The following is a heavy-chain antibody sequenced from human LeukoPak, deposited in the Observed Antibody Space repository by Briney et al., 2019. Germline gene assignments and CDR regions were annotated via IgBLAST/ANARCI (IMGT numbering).Heavy chain of an antibody. D-gene: IGHD5-18*01. J-gene: IGHJ4*02. CDR2: IYYSGNT. CDR3: ARVRGYSYDSSDFDY. V-gene: IGHV4-59*01. Sequence: PSETLSLTCTVSGDSISYFYWSWVRQPPGKGLEWIGKIYYSGNTNYNPSLKSRVTISVDTSKNQFSLKLSSVTAADTAVYYCARVRGYSYDSSDFDYWGQGTLVTVSS. CDR1: GDSISYFY.